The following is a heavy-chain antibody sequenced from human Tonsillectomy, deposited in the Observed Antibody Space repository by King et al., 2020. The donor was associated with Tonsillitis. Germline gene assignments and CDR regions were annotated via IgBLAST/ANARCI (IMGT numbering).Heavy chain of an antibody. CDR3: ARPEGGYDSSNDVFDI. CDR2: ISSSSSTI. J-gene: IGHJ3*02. CDR1: GFTFSSYS. V-gene: IGHV3-48*01. D-gene: IGHD3-22*01. Sequence: VQLVESGGGLVQPGGSLRLSCAASGFTFSSYSMNWVRQAPGKGLEWVSYISSSSSTIYYADFVKGRFTISRDNAKNSLYLQMNSLRAEDTAVYYCARPEGGYDSSNDVFDIWGQGTMVTVSS.